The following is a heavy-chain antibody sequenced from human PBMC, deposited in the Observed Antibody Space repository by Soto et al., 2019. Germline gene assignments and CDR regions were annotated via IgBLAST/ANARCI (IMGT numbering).Heavy chain of an antibody. CDR3: ARGVWQWLVPVYFDY. Sequence: PGGSLRLSCAASGFTFSDYYMSWTRQAPGKGLEWVSSISSSGSIMYYADSVKGRFTISRDNAKNSLYLQMHSLRAEDTAVYYCARGVWQWLVPVYFDYWGQGTLVTVSS. CDR2: ISSSGSIM. CDR1: GFTFSDYY. J-gene: IGHJ4*02. V-gene: IGHV3-11*01. D-gene: IGHD6-19*01.